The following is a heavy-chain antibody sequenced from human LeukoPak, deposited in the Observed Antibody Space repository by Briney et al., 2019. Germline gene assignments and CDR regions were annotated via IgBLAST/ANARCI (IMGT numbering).Heavy chain of an antibody. CDR3: ARDRAAYYYDSSGLDY. D-gene: IGHD3-22*01. CDR1: GFTFSSYG. J-gene: IGHJ4*02. V-gene: IGHV3-33*01. Sequence: GGSLRLSCAASGFTFSSYGVPWVRQAPGKGLEWVAVIWYDGSNKYYADSVKGRFAISRDNSKNTLYLQMNSLRAEDTAVYYCARDRAAYYYDSSGLDYWGQGTLVTVSS. CDR2: IWYDGSNK.